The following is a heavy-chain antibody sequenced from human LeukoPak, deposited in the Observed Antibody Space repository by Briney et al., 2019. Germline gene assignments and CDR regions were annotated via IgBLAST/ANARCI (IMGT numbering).Heavy chain of an antibody. V-gene: IGHV3-21*01. J-gene: IGHJ4*02. Sequence: GSLRLSCAASGFTFSSYTMNWVRQAPGKSLEWVSFITTSSYIYYADSVKGRFTISRDNAKNSLYLQMNSLRVEDTAVYYCARGGSTWYYFDYWGQGTLVTVSS. CDR3: ARGGSTWYYFDY. CDR2: ITTSSYI. CDR1: GFTFSSYT. D-gene: IGHD6-13*01.